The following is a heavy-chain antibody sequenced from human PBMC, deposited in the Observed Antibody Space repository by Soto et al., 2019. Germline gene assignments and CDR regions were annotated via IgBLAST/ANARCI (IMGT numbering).Heavy chain of an antibody. Sequence: SGPTLVNPTETLTLTCTVSGSSLSNTRMGVSWVRQPPGKALEWLAHIFSNDEKSYSTSLKTRLTISKDTSKSQVVLSMTNMDPVDTATYYCARIRDFYDSSGHYYYFDYWGQGTLVTVSS. CDR2: IFSNDEK. J-gene: IGHJ4*02. D-gene: IGHD3-22*01. CDR3: ARIRDFYDSSGHYYYFDY. CDR1: GSSLSNTRMG. V-gene: IGHV2-26*01.